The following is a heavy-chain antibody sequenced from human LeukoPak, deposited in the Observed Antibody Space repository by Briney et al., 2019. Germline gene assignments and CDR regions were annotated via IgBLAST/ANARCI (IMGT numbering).Heavy chain of an antibody. J-gene: IGHJ6*02. V-gene: IGHV1-18*01. D-gene: IGHD3-3*01. CDR1: GYTFTSYG. CDR3: ARVGAYYDFWSGYYHYYYGMDV. Sequence: ASVKVSCKASGYTFTSYGISWVRQAPGQGLEWMGWISAYNGNTNYAQKLQGRVTMTTDTSTSTAYMELRSLRSDDTAVYYCARVGAYYDFWSGYYHYYYGMDVWGQGTTVTVSS. CDR2: ISAYNGNT.